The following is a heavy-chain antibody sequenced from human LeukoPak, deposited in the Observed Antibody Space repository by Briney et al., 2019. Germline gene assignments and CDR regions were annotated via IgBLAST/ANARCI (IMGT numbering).Heavy chain of an antibody. CDR3: ASDSSGYYGGFDY. V-gene: IGHV3-48*03. CDR1: GFTFSSYE. J-gene: IGHJ4*02. CDR2: ISSSGSTI. D-gene: IGHD3-22*01. Sequence: GGSLRLSCAASGFTFSSYEMNWVRQAPGKGLEWVSYISSSGSTIYYADSVKGRFTISRDNSKNTLYLQMNSLRAEDTAVYYCASDSSGYYGGFDYWGQGTLVTVSS.